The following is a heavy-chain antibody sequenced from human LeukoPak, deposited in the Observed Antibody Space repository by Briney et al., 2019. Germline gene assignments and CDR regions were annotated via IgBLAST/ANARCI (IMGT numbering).Heavy chain of an antibody. CDR2: ISGSGGST. CDR1: GFTFSDYA. J-gene: IGHJ4*02. V-gene: IGHV3-23*01. Sequence: PGGSLRLSCVVSGFTFSDYAMSWVRQAPGQGREWVSAISGSGGSTYYADSVKGRFTISRYNSKNTLYLQMNSLRAEDTAVYYCAKDRASYDFWSGYYANDIWGQGTLVTVSS. CDR3: AKDRASYDFWSGYYANDI. D-gene: IGHD3-3*01.